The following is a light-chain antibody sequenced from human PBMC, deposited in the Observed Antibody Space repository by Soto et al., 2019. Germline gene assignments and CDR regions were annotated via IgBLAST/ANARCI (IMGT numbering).Light chain of an antibody. CDR2: AVS. CDR1: QSISTY. CDR3: QHSYGTPRT. V-gene: IGKV1-39*01. J-gene: IGKJ1*01. Sequence: DIQMTQSPSSLSASVGDRVTITCRASQSISTYLNWYQHKPGKAPKVLIYAVSSLQSGVPSRFSGRGSGTDFTLTITSLQPEDSATYYCQHSYGTPRTFGQGTKVEI.